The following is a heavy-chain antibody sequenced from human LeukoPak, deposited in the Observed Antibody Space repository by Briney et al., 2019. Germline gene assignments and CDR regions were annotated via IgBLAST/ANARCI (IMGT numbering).Heavy chain of an antibody. CDR3: AKDLGHGSGSFCDY. Sequence: GGSLRLSCAASGFTFSSYGMHWVRQAPGKGLEWVAFIRYDGSNKYYADSVKGRFTISRDNSKNTLYLQMNSLRAEDTAVYYCAKDLGHGSGSFCDYWGQGTLVTVSS. CDR1: GFTFSSYG. CDR2: IRYDGSNK. D-gene: IGHD3-10*01. V-gene: IGHV3-30*02. J-gene: IGHJ4*02.